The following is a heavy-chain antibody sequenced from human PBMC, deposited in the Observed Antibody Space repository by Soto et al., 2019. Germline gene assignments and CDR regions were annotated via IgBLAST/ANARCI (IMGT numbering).Heavy chain of an antibody. CDR3: ARDMGITMFPSRNYYYGMDV. CDR1: GYTFTGYY. V-gene: IGHV1-2*04. D-gene: IGHD3-3*01. J-gene: IGHJ6*02. Sequence: GASVKVSCKASGYTFTGYYIHWVRQAPGQGLEWLGWINPNSGGTNYAQKFQGWVTMTRDTSISTAYMELRRLRSDDTAVYYCARDMGITMFPSRNYYYGMDVWGQGTTVTVSS. CDR2: INPNSGGT.